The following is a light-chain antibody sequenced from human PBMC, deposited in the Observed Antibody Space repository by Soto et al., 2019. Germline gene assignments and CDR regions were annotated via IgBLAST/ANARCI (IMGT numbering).Light chain of an antibody. CDR1: QSVSSY. J-gene: IGKJ2*01. Sequence: EIVLTQSPATLSLSPGERATLSCRASQSVSSYLAWYQQKPGQAPRLLIYDASNRATGIPTRFSGSGSGTEFTLTISSLQYEDFAVYYCQQYNNWPTPFGQGTKLEIK. V-gene: IGKV3-11*01. CDR3: QQYNNWPTP. CDR2: DAS.